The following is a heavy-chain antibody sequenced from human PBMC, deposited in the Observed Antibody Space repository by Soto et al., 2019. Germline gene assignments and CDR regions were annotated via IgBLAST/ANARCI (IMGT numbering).Heavy chain of an antibody. V-gene: IGHV4-61*01. Sequence: PSETLSLTCVVSCDAVSSVNFYWSWIRQPPGKGLEWIGHFYHNGRTKYSPSLKSRVTISADRSKNXVALKLNSLTDADTAVYYCGRDRVISGATFEYWGPGTLVT. CDR3: GRDRVISGATFEY. D-gene: IGHD6-25*01. J-gene: IGHJ4*02. CDR2: FYHNGRT. CDR1: CDAVSSVNFY.